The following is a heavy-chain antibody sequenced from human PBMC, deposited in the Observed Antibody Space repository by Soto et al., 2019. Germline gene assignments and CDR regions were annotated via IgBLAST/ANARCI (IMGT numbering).Heavy chain of an antibody. D-gene: IGHD3-10*01. J-gene: IGHJ6*04. V-gene: IGHV4-34*01. CDR2: INHSGST. CDR3: ARGRYYGSGSYSGPLDV. CDR1: GGSFSGYY. Sequence: SETLSLTCAVYGGSFSGYYWSWIRQPPGKGLEWIGEINHSGSTNYNPSLKSRATISVDTSKNQFSLKLSSVTAADAAVYYCARGRYYGSGSYSGPLDVWGKGTTVTVSS.